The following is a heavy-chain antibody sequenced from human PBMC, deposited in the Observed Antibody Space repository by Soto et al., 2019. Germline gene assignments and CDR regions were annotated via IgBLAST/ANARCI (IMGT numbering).Heavy chain of an antibody. Sequence: QVQLVQSGAEVKKPGASVKVSCNASGYTFTTYYMHWVRQAPGQGLEWMGIINPSGGDTSYPQKFQGRVTMTRDTSTSTVYMELSSLRSEDTAVYYCARDPDGGHFFDYWGQGTLVTVSS. CDR2: INPSGGDT. CDR3: ARDPDGGHFFDY. V-gene: IGHV1-46*01. CDR1: GYTFTTYY. D-gene: IGHD2-15*01. J-gene: IGHJ4*02.